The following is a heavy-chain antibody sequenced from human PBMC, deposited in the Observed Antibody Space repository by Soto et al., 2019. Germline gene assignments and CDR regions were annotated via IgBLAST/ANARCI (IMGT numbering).Heavy chain of an antibody. J-gene: IGHJ4*02. V-gene: IGHV6-1*01. CDR2: TYYRSKWYN. CDR1: GDSVSSNSAA. Sequence: SQTLSLTCGISGDSVSSNSAAWNWLRQSPSRGLEWLGRTYYRSKWYNDYAVSVESRITINPDTSKNHFSLQLNFVTPEDTAVYFCARGEQYSGRIFDYWGQGTLVTSPQ. CDR3: ARGEQYSGRIFDY. D-gene: IGHD1-26*01.